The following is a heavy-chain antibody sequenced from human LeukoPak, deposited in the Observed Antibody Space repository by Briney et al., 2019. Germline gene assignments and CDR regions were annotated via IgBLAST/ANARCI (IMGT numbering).Heavy chain of an antibody. CDR2: INHSGST. V-gene: IGHV4-34*01. CDR3: AITYYDSSGYYFDY. J-gene: IGHJ4*02. Sequence: PSETLSLTCAVYGGSFSGYYWSWIRQPAGKGLEWIGEINHSGSTNYNPSLKSRVTISVDTSKNQFSLKLSSVTAADTAVYYCAITYYDSSGYYFDYWGQGTLVTVSS. CDR1: GGSFSGYY. D-gene: IGHD3-22*01.